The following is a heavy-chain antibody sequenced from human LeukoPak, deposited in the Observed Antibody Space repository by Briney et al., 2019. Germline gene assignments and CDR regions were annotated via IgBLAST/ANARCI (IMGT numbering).Heavy chain of an antibody. CDR1: GYTFTSYG. D-gene: IGHD5-18*01. Sequence: ASVKVSCKASGYTFTSYGIRWVRQAPGQGLEWMGWISAYNGNTNYAQKLQGRVTMTTDTSTSTAYMELRSLRSDDTAVYYCARAPSSGYSYGPCVYWGQGTLVTVSS. V-gene: IGHV1-18*01. J-gene: IGHJ4*02. CDR3: ARAPSSGYSYGPCVY. CDR2: ISAYNGNT.